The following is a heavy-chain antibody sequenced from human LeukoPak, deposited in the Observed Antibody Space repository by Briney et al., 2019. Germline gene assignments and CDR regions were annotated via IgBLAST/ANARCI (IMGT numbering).Heavy chain of an antibody. J-gene: IGHJ5*02. CDR2: VNPNSGNT. Sequence: ASVKVSCKTSGYTFTSYDINWVRQATGQGLEWMGWVNPNSGNTGYAQKFQGRVTMTRDTSISTAYMELSSLRSEDTAVYYCARCNITVAGIQTYNWFDPWGQGTLVTVSS. CDR1: GYTFTSYD. CDR3: ARCNITVAGIQTYNWFDP. V-gene: IGHV1-8*01. D-gene: IGHD6-19*01.